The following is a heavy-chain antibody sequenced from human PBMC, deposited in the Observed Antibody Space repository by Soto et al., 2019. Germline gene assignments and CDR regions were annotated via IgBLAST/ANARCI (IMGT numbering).Heavy chain of an antibody. CDR3: SRERESASEH. CDR1: GGSISSSTYH. CDR2: IYYTGTT. J-gene: IGHJ4*02. V-gene: IGHV4-39*02. Sequence: QLQLQESGPGLVKPSETLSLTCTVSGGSISSSTYHWAWIRQPPGKGLGWIASIYYTGTTYYSPSLKSRDTISVDTSKYHFSLKVSSVTAADTAVYYCSRERESASEHWGQGTLVTVSS.